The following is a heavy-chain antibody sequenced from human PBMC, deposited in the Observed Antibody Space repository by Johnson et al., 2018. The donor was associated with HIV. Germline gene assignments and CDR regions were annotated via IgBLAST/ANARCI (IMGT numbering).Heavy chain of an antibody. CDR2: IWYDGSNK. Sequence: QLVESGGGVVQPGGSLRLSCAASGFTFSSYGMHWVRQAPGKGLAWVAFIWYDGSNKYYADSVKGRFTISRDNSKNTLYLQMNSLRAEDTALYYCARDTYSSDACDIWGQGTMVTVSS. V-gene: IGHV3-33*01. CDR3: ARDTYSSDACDI. CDR1: GFTFSSYG. D-gene: IGHD4-11*01. J-gene: IGHJ3*02.